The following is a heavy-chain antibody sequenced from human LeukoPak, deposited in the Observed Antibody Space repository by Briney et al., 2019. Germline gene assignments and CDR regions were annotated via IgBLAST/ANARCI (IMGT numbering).Heavy chain of an antibody. Sequence: GGSRGLSFAASGFTLSTFGMSWVGKAPGKGREGVANIKKNGSQEYYVDSVKGRFTISRDSAKNSLYLQMNSLRAEDTAVYYCARGVPYDSWSGPHYSDYWGQGTLVTVSS. D-gene: IGHD3-3*01. CDR1: GFTLSTFG. CDR3: ARGVPYDSWSGPHYSDY. J-gene: IGHJ4*02. V-gene: IGHV3-7*01. CDR2: IKKNGSQE.